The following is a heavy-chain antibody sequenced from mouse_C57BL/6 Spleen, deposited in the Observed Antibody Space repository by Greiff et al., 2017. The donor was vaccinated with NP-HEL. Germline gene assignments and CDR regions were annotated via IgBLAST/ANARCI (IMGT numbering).Heavy chain of an antibody. CDR3: ASQGSSSAWFAY. Sequence: QVQLQQPGAELVKPGASVKLSCKASGYTFTSYWMQWVKQRPGQGLEWIGEIDPSDSYTNYNQKFTGKATLTVDTSSSTAYMHVSSLTSEESAVYYFASQGSSSAWFAYWGQGTLVTVSA. V-gene: IGHV1-50*01. CDR1: GYTFTSYW. J-gene: IGHJ3*01. D-gene: IGHD1-1*01. CDR2: IDPSDSYT.